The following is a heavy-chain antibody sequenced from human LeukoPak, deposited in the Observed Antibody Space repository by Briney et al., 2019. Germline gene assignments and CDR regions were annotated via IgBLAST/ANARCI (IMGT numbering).Heavy chain of an antibody. CDR2: IIPILGIA. J-gene: IGHJ4*02. D-gene: IGHD5-12*01. CDR1: GGTFSSYA. Sequence: ASVKVSCKASGGTFSSYAISWVRQAPGQGLEWMGRIIPILGIANYVQKFQGRVTITADKSTSTAYMELSSLRSEDTAVYYCARDKDIVATTTFDYWGQGTLVTVSS. CDR3: ARDKDIVATTTFDY. V-gene: IGHV1-69*04.